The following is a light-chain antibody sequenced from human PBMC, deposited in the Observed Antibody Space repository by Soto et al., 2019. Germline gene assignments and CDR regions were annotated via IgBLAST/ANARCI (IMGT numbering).Light chain of an antibody. CDR2: AAS. CDR3: HQYYSYPIT. CDR1: QGISSY. V-gene: IGKV1-8*01. Sequence: AIRMTQSPSSLSASTGDRVTITCRASQGISSYLAWYQQKPGKAPKLLIYAASTLQSGVPSRFSGSGSGTDFTLTISCLQSEYFATYYCHQYYSYPITFGQGTRLEIK. J-gene: IGKJ5*01.